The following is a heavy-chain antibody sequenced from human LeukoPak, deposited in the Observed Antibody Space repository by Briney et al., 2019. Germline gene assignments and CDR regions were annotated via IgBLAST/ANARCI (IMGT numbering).Heavy chain of an antibody. J-gene: IGHJ6*03. CDR1: GYTFTGYY. V-gene: IGHV1-2*02. CDR2: INPNSGGT. D-gene: IGHD3-10*01. CDR3: ARDGAMVRGVNLYYYYYMDV. Sequence: GASVKVSCKASGYTFTGYYMHWVRQAPGQGLEWMGWINPNSGGTNYAQKFQGRVTMTRDTSISTAYMELSRLRSDDTAVYYCARDGAMVRGVNLYYYYYMDVWGKGTTVTVSS.